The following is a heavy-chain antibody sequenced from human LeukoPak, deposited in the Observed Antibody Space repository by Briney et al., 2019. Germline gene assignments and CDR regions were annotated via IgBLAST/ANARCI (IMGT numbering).Heavy chain of an antibody. Sequence: GESLRLSCAASGFTFTSYAMSWVRQAPGKGLEWVANIKQDGSEKNYVDSVKGRFIISRDNAKNSLYLQMNTLRADDTAVYYCARDGFGTGSNWGQGTLVTVSS. D-gene: IGHD3-16*01. J-gene: IGHJ4*02. CDR2: IKQDGSEK. CDR3: ARDGFGTGSN. CDR1: GFTFTSYA. V-gene: IGHV3-7*03.